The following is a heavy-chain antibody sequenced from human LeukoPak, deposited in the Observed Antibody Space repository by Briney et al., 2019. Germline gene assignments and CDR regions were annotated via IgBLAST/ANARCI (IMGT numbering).Heavy chain of an antibody. CDR2: IYHSGST. V-gene: IGHV4-38-2*02. CDR3: ARGPPWFDP. CDR1: GYSISSGYY. Sequence: SETLSLTCTVSGYSISSGYYWGWIRQPPGKGLEWIGSIYHSGSTYYNPSLKSRVTISVDTSKNHFSLKLSSVTAADTAVYYCARGPPWFDPWGQGTLVTVSS. J-gene: IGHJ5*02.